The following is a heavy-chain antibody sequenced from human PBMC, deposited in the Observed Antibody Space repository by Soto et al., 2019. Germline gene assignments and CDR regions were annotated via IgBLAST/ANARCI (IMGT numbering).Heavy chain of an antibody. CDR3: AGPKTMAVAGFAAFDI. D-gene: IGHD6-19*01. Sequence: ASVKVSCKASGYTFTSYAMHWVRQAPGQRLEWMGWINAGNGNTKYSQKFQGRVTITRDTSASTAYMELSSLRSEDTAVYYCAGPKTMAVAGFAAFDIWGQGTMVTVSS. J-gene: IGHJ3*02. V-gene: IGHV1-3*01. CDR1: GYTFTSYA. CDR2: INAGNGNT.